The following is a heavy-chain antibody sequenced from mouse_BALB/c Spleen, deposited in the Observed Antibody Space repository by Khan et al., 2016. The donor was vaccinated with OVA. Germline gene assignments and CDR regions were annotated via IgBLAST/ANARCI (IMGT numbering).Heavy chain of an antibody. CDR2: ISTYYGDA. J-gene: IGHJ3*01. CDR1: GYTFTDFT. CDR3: ARGGGGDRFAY. V-gene: IGHV1S137*01. Sequence: QVQLKESGAELVRPGVSVKISCKGSGYTFTDFTMHWVKQSHAKSLEWIGVISTYYGDASYNQKFKGKATMTVDKSSSTAYMELARLTSEDSDLYYCARGGGGDRFAYWGQGTLVTVSA.